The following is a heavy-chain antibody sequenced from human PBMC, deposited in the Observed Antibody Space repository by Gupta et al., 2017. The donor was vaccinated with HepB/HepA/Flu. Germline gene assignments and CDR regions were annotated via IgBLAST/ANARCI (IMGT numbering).Heavy chain of an antibody. Sequence: EVQLLESGGGFVPPGGSLRLSCVASGFTFSSDAMTWVRQAPGKGLEWVSSSSGIGDTTYYADSVKGRFTTSRDNSKNTVYLQMDSLRVEDKDLYYCIKDPNWRSGWGKGTRVTVSS. CDR2: SSGIGDTT. CDR1: GFTFSSDA. J-gene: IGHJ4*02. V-gene: IGHV3-23*01. D-gene: IGHD1-1*01. CDR3: IKDPNWRSG.